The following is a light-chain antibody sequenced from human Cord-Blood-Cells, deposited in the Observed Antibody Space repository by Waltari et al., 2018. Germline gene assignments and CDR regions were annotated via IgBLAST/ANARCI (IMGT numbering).Light chain of an antibody. Sequence: QSALTQPASVSGSPGQSITIPCPGTSSDVGGYHYVSWYHQHPGKAPKLMIYEVSNRPSGVSNRFSGSKSGNTASLTISGLQAEDEADYYCSSYTSSSTLYVFGTGTKVTVL. CDR2: EVS. CDR1: SSDVGGYHY. J-gene: IGLJ1*01. CDR3: SSYTSSSTLYV. V-gene: IGLV2-14*01.